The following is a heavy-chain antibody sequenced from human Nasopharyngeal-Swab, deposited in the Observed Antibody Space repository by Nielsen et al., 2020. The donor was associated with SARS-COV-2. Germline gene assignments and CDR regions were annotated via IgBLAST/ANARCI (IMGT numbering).Heavy chain of an antibody. Sequence: RQAPGKGLGWIGSIYYSGSTYYNPSLKSRVTISVDTSKNQFSLKLSSVTAADTAVYYCARQIPEIRYYYYYMDVWGKGTTVTVSS. D-gene: IGHD1-14*01. V-gene: IGHV4-39*01. J-gene: IGHJ6*03. CDR3: ARQIPEIRYYYYYMDV. CDR2: IYYSGST.